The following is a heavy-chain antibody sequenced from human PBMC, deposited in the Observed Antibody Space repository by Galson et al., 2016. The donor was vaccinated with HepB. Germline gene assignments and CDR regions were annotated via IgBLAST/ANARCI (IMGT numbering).Heavy chain of an antibody. J-gene: IGHJ4*02. CDR1: GFTFENYA. Sequence: SLRLSCAASGFTFENYAMHWVRQAPGKGLEWVAVIWYDGSYTEYADSVKGRFSISRDSSKNTLNLQMNTLRAEDTALYYCVRDNHNYGSYYFNFWGQGALVTVSS. CDR3: VRDNHNYGSYYFNF. V-gene: IGHV3-33*01. CDR2: IWYDGSYT. D-gene: IGHD4-17*01.